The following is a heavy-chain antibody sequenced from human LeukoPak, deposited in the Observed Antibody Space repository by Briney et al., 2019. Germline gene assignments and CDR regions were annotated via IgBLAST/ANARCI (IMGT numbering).Heavy chain of an antibody. D-gene: IGHD4-17*01. CDR1: GGSITSYY. CDR2: IYYSGTT. J-gene: IGHJ4*02. V-gene: IGHV4-59*12. Sequence: PSETLSLTCTVSGGSITSYYWSWIRQPPGKGLEWIGYIYYSGTTNYNPSLKSRVTISVDTSKNQFSLKLSSVTAADTAVYYCARSTVTSYFDYWGQGTLVTVSS. CDR3: ARSTVTSYFDY.